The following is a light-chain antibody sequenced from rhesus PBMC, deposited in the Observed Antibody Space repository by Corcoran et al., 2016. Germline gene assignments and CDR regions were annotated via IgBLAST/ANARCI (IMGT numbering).Light chain of an antibody. CDR1: QGISSY. V-gene: IGKV1-28*01. J-gene: IGKJ2*01. CDR3: LQHNSYPYS. Sequence: GDTVTITCRASQGISSYLNWFQQKPGKAPKLLIYAASSLESVVPSRFSGSGSGTEFTLTISSLQHEDFAAYYCLQHNSYPYSFGQGTKVEIK. CDR2: AAS.